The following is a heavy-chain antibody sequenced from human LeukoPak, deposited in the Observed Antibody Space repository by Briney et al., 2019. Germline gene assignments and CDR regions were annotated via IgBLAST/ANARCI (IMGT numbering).Heavy chain of an antibody. CDR2: IYPGDSDT. CDR1: GYSFSSYW. J-gene: IGHJ4*02. CDR3: ARELYCSGGSCYHFDY. Sequence: GESLQISCKGSGYSFSSYWIGWVRQMPGKGLEWMGIIYPGDSDTRYSPPFQGQVTISADESINTAYLQWSSLKASDTAMYYCARELYCSGGSCYHFDYWGQGTLVTVSS. V-gene: IGHV5-51*01. D-gene: IGHD2-15*01.